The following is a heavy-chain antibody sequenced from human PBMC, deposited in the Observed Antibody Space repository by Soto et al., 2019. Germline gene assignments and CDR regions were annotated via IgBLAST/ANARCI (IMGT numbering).Heavy chain of an antibody. J-gene: IGHJ4*02. CDR1: GGSISSSNW. CDR2: IYHSGST. V-gene: IGHV4-4*02. CDR3: ARVSRSWYNY. Sequence: QVQLQESGPGLVKPSGTLSLTCAVSGGSISSSNWWSWVRQPPGKGLEWIGEIYHSGSTNYNPSLQSRVTISVDQSKNRCSLKLTSVTAADTAVYYCARVSRSWYNYWGQGTLVTVSS. D-gene: IGHD6-13*01.